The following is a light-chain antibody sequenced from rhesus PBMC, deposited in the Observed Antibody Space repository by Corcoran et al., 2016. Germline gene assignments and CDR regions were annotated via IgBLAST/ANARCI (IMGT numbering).Light chain of an antibody. CDR3: KHTYGTQWT. CDR2: KAF. Sequence: DIQMTQSPSSLSASVGDRVTITCRASENVNNYLNWYQQKPGKAPKLLIYKAFTLQSGVPSRFSGSGSGTNYTFTSSSLQSEDVAAYYCKHTYGTQWTFSHGTKVEIK. V-gene: IGKV1-74*01. CDR1: ENVNNY. J-gene: IGKJ1*01.